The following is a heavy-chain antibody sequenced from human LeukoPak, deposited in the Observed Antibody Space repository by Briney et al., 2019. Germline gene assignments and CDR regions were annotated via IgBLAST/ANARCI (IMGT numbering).Heavy chain of an antibody. CDR2: IYHSGST. Sequence: PSETLSLTCAVSGGSISSSNWWSWVRQPPGKGLEWIGEIYHSGSTNYNPSLKSRVTISVDTSKNQFSLKLSSVTAADTAVYYCARTSVTIWFDPWGQGTLVTVSS. CDR3: ARTSVTIWFDP. J-gene: IGHJ5*02. CDR1: GGSISSSNW. V-gene: IGHV4-4*02. D-gene: IGHD4-17*01.